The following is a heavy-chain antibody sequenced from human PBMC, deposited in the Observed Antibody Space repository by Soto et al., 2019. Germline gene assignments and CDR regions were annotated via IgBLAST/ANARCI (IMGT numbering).Heavy chain of an antibody. D-gene: IGHD2-15*01. V-gene: IGHV1-18*01. CDR3: ASANCSGGSCYGYYYYYYGMDV. CDR2: NDNK. CDR1: GYVFTKYP. J-gene: IGHJ6*02. Sequence: SVKVSCKTSGYVFTKYPIAWLRQAPGQGLEWMGNNDNKNYGKNFQGRLTLTTDKSTTTSHMELRDLRSDDTAVYYCASANCSGGSCYGYYYYYYGMDVWGQGTTVTVSS.